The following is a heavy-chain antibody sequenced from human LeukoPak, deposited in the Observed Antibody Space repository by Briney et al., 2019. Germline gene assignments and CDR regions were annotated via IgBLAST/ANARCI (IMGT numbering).Heavy chain of an antibody. D-gene: IGHD2-2*01. V-gene: IGHV4-4*02. CDR1: SDSIFTSNW. J-gene: IGHJ4*02. CDR2: IFHSGST. Sequence: PSETLSLTCTVSSDSIFTSNWWSWVRQPPGKGLEWIEQIFHSGSTSYSPSLKSRVTISMDKSKNQISLRLTSVTAADTAVYYCARSPTKRVPEDYWGQGTLVTVSS. CDR3: ARSPTKRVPEDY.